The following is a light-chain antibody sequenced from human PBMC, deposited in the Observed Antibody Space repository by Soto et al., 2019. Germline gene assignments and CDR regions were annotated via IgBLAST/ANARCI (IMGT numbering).Light chain of an antibody. CDR2: DAS. CDR1: QSVSSY. CDR3: LQYSTWPPRYT. Sequence: EIVMTQSPATLSVSLGERVTLSCRASQSVSSYLAWYQQKPGQAPRLLISDASTRATDIPDRFSGSGSGTHFTLTICSLQSTDLAVYYCLQYSTWPPRYTFGQGTKLELK. J-gene: IGKJ2*01. V-gene: IGKV3-15*01.